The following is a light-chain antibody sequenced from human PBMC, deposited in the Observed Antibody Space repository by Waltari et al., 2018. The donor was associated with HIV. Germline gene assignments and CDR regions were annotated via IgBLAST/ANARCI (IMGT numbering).Light chain of an antibody. V-gene: IGKV1-12*01. CDR3: QQTKTFPLD. J-gene: IGKJ2*01. Sequence: DIQMTQSPSSVSASLGARVTITCRASQNISSWVAWYQQKPGKAPNLFIYAASSLHSGVPPRFSGSGSGTDFTLTINSLQSEDSATYYCQQTKTFPLDFGQGTKLEI. CDR1: QNISSW. CDR2: AAS.